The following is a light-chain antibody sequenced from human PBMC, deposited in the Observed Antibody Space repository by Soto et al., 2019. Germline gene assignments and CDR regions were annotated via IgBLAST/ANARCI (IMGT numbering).Light chain of an antibody. J-gene: IGLJ3*02. V-gene: IGLV2-11*01. CDR3: CSYAGHYTFWV. CDR2: DVS. CDR1: NSDIGGYNY. Sequence: QSALTQPRSVSGSPGQSVTISCTGTNSDIGGYNYVSWYQQNPGKAPKLVIYDVSKRPSGVPDRFSGSKSGNTASLTISGLQAEDEGDYYCCSYAGHYTFWVFGGGTQLTVL.